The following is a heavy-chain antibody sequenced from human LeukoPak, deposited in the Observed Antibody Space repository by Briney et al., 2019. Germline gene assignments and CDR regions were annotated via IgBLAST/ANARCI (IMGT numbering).Heavy chain of an antibody. V-gene: IGHV1-18*01. CDR3: ARSGVTTDYWYFDL. CDR2: ISIYNGNT. D-gene: IGHD4-17*01. J-gene: IGHJ2*01. Sequence: ASVKVSCKASGYIFTSNDISWMRQAPGQGLEWMGWISIYNGNTNYAQKFQGRVTMTTDTSTSTAYMELRSLRSEDTAVYYCARSGVTTDYWYFDLWGRGTLVTVSS. CDR1: GYIFTSND.